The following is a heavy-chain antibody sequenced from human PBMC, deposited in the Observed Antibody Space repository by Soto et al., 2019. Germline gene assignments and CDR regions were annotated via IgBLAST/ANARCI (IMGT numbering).Heavy chain of an antibody. J-gene: IGHJ6*02. V-gene: IGHV1-69*06. CDR2: FIPLFGTA. Sequence: QVQLVQSGAEVKKPGSSVKVSCKASGGTFSNYAITWVRQAPGQGLEWMGGFIPLFGTADYAQKFQGRVTITADKSTNTVHIELRSLKTEDTAVYYCAMVALGVGATPYHKYYYRMDVSGQGTTVTVSS. CDR1: GGTFSNYA. D-gene: IGHD1-26*01. CDR3: AMVALGVGATPYHKYYYRMDV.